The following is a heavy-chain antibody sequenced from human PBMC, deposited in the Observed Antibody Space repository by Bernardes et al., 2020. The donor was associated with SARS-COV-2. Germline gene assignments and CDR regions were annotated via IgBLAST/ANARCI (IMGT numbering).Heavy chain of an antibody. CDR3: ARGGTSSIWFDP. V-gene: IGHV4-59*01. CDR1: GGSISGNY. Sequence: SEPLSLTCTVSGGSISGNYWSWIRQAPGKGLEWIGNFYPGGSTNYNPSLNSRVTISVDMSRNQFSLKLSSVTTADTAVYYCARGGTSSIWFDPWGQGTLVTVSS. J-gene: IGHJ5*02. CDR2: FYPGGST. D-gene: IGHD2-2*01.